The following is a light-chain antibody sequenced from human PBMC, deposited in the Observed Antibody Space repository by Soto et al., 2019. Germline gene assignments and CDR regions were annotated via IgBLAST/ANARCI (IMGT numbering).Light chain of an antibody. Sequence: DIQMTQSPSSVSASIGDRVTITCRASQGISGWLAWYQQRPGEAPKLLIYAASTLQSGVPSRFSGSESGTDFTLTISSLQPEDFATYYCQHAYSYPVTFGGGTKVEMK. J-gene: IGKJ4*01. CDR2: AAS. CDR3: QHAYSYPVT. V-gene: IGKV1-12*01. CDR1: QGISGW.